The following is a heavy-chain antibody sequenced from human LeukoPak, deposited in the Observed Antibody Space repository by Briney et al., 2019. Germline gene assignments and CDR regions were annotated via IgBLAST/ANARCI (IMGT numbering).Heavy chain of an antibody. Sequence: GGSLRLSCEASGFTFNTYSMNWARQAPGKGLEWVSSIDSSGGYMFYADSVKGRFIISRDNAKDSLYLQMNSLRVEDTAVSYCLRGDRRDYWGQGTLVTVSS. J-gene: IGHJ4*02. CDR1: GFTFNTYS. CDR2: IDSSGGYM. CDR3: LRGDRRDY. V-gene: IGHV3-21*06.